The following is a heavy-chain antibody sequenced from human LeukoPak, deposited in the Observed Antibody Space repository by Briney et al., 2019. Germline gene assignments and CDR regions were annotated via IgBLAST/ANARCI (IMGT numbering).Heavy chain of an antibody. V-gene: IGHV7-4-1*02. Sequence: ASVEVSCKASGYTFTSYAMNWVRQAPGQGLEWMGWINTNTGNPTYAQGFTGRFVFSLDTSVSTAYLQISSLKVEDTAVYYCAKGVGATENYFDYWGQGTLVTVSS. D-gene: IGHD1-26*01. J-gene: IGHJ4*02. CDR3: AKGVGATENYFDY. CDR1: GYTFTSYA. CDR2: INTNTGNP.